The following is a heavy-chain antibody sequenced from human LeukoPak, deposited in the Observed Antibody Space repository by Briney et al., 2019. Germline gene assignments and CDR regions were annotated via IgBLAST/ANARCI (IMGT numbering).Heavy chain of an antibody. J-gene: IGHJ3*02. Sequence: SETLSLTCTVSGGSISSYCWSWIRQPPGKGLEWIGYIYYSGSTNYNPSLKSRVTISVDTSKNQFSLKLSSVTAADTAVYYCARGGFTPDAFDIWGQGTMVTVSS. D-gene: IGHD2-15*01. CDR2: IYYSGST. CDR3: ARGGFTPDAFDI. V-gene: IGHV4-59*01. CDR1: GGSISSYC.